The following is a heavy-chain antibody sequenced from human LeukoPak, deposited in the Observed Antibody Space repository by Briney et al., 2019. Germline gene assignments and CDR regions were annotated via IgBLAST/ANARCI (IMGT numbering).Heavy chain of an antibody. CDR1: GGSISSYY. Sequence: SETLSLTCTVSGGSISSYYWSWIRQPPGKGLEWIGCIYYSGSTNYNPSLKSRVTISVDTSKNQFSLKLSSVTAADTAVYYCARESHPYYPPHYGMDVWGQGTTVTVSS. V-gene: IGHV4-59*01. J-gene: IGHJ6*02. D-gene: IGHD3-10*01. CDR2: IYYSGST. CDR3: ARESHPYYPPHYGMDV.